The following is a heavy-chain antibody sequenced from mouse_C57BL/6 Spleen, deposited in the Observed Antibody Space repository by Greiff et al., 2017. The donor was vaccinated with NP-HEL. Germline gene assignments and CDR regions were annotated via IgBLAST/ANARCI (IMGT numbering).Heavy chain of an antibody. V-gene: IGHV5-16*01. CDR2: INYDGSST. J-gene: IGHJ2*01. CDR3: ARDRSNYLDY. Sequence: VQLKESEGGLVQPGSSMKLSCTASGFTFSDYYMAWVRQVPEKGLEWVANINYDGSSTYYLDSLKSRFIISRDNAKNILYLQMSSLKSEDTATYYCARDRSNYLDYWGQGTTLTVSS. CDR1: GFTFSDYY.